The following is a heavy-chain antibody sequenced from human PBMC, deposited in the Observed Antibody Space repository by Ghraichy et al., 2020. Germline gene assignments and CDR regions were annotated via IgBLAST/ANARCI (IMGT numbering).Heavy chain of an antibody. CDR3: ARDHSPHGMDV. Sequence: GGSLRLSCAASGFTFSSYGMHWVRQAPGKGLEWVAVIWYDGSNKYYADSVKGRFTISRDNSKNTLYLQMNSLRAEDTAVYYCARDHSPHGMDVWGQGTTVTVSS. CDR1: GFTFSSYG. D-gene: IGHD6-13*01. CDR2: IWYDGSNK. V-gene: IGHV3-33*01. J-gene: IGHJ6*02.